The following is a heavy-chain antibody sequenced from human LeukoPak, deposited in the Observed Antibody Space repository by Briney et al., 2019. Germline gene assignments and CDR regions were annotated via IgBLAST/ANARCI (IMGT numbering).Heavy chain of an antibody. CDR3: AKDRYSGSSSDAFDI. J-gene: IGHJ3*02. Sequence: GRSLRLSCAASQFTFGDYAMHWVRQAPGKGLEWVSGISWNSGSIAYADSVKGRFTISRDNAKNSLYLQMNSLGAEDTALYYCAKDRYSGSSSDAFDIWGQGTMVTVSS. V-gene: IGHV3-9*01. D-gene: IGHD1-26*01. CDR1: QFTFGDYA. CDR2: ISWNSGSI.